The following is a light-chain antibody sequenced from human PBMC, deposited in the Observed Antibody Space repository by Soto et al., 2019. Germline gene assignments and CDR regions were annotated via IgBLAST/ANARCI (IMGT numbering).Light chain of an antibody. CDR3: SSFAGSDNAV. CDR1: SSDVGGYFS. V-gene: IGLV2-8*01. CDR2: EVN. Sequence: QSALTQPPSASGSPGQSVTISCTGTSSDVGGYFSVSWFQQHPGKAPKLMIYEVNKRPSGVPGRFSGSKSGNTASLTVSGLQTEDEADYYCSSFAGSDNAVFGGGTKLTVL. J-gene: IGLJ2*01.